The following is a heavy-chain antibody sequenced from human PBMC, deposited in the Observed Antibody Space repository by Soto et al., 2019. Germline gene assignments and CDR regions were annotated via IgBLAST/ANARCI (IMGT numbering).Heavy chain of an antibody. Sequence: QVQLVESGGGVVQPGRSLRLSCAASGFTFSSYGMHWVRQAPGKGLEWVAVIWYDGSNKYYADSVKGRFTISRDNSKNTLYLQVNSLRAEDTAVYYCAREWGGVSCGSYYVYFDRSGRGTLVTVSS. CDR3: AREWGGVSCGSYYVYFDR. V-gene: IGHV3-33*01. CDR1: GFTFSSYG. D-gene: IGHD1-26*01. CDR2: IWYDGSNK. J-gene: IGHJ2*01.